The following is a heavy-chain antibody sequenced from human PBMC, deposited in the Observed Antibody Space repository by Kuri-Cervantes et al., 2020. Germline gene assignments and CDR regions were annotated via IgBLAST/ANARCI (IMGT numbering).Heavy chain of an antibody. CDR2: MNPNSGNT. D-gene: IGHD6-19*01. Sequence: ASVKVSCKASGYTFTSYDINWVRQATGQGLEWMGWMNPNSGNTGYAQKIQGRVTMTRNTSISTAYMELSSLRSEDTALYYCAKMSGSGWKMGYYGMDVWGQGTTVTVSS. CDR1: GYTFTSYD. J-gene: IGHJ6*02. V-gene: IGHV1-8*01. CDR3: AKMSGSGWKMGYYGMDV.